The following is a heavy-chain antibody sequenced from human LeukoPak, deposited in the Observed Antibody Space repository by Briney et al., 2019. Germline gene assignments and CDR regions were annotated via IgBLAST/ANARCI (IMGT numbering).Heavy chain of an antibody. J-gene: IGHJ4*02. CDR2: IIPIFGTA. Sequence: GASVKVSCKASGGTFSSYAIGWVRQAPGQGLEWMGGIIPIFGTANYAQKFQGRVTITADESTSTAYMELSSLRSEDTAVYYCARGFWSGYWRFDYWGQGTLVTVSS. V-gene: IGHV1-69*01. D-gene: IGHD3-3*01. CDR3: ARGFWSGYWRFDY. CDR1: GGTFSSYA.